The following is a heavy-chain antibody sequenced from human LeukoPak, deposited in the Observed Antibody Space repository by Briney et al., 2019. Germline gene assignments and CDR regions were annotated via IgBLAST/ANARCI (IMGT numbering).Heavy chain of an antibody. V-gene: IGHV3-23*01. CDR3: AAGHQNSLEGY. D-gene: IGHD1-1*01. Sequence: QPGGSLRLSCAASGFSITDWPLSWVRQAPGEGLEWVSAIGVRTDYADSVKGRFTISRDGSKNTLYLQMNSLTVEDTAIYFCAAGHQNSLEGYWGQGTLVSVAS. CDR1: GFSITDWP. CDR2: IGVRT. J-gene: IGHJ4*02.